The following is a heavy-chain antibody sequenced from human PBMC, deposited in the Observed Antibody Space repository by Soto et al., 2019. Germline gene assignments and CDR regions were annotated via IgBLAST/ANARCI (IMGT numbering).Heavy chain of an antibody. J-gene: IGHJ4*02. CDR3: ARRTAVRNFDY. CDR2: VSENGDYT. V-gene: IGHV3-23*01. D-gene: IGHD6-19*01. CDR1: GFVFSHYA. Sequence: EVQLLESGGGLVQPGGSLTVSCAASGFVFSHYAMTWVRQAPGKGLEWVSTVSENGDYTAYADSVKGRFTISRDNSKNTVFVQVNCLRAEGTAVYYCARRTAVRNFDYWGQGTLVTVSS.